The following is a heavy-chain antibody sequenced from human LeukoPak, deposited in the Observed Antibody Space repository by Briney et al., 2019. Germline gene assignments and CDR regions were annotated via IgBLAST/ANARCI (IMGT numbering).Heavy chain of an antibody. V-gene: IGHV3-7*01. CDR3: ARNQRRLDY. Sequence: GGSLRLSCAASGFTFSTYWMSWVRQDPGKGLELVANIKQDGSEKYYVDSVKGRFTISRDNAKNSLYLQVNSLRAEDTAVYYCARNQRRLDYWGQGTLVTVSS. J-gene: IGHJ4*02. CDR2: IKQDGSEK. D-gene: IGHD1-14*01. CDR1: GFTFSTYW.